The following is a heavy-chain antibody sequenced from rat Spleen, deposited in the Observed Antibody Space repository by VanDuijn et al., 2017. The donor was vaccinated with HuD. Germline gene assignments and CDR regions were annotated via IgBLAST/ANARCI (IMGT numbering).Heavy chain of an antibody. J-gene: IGHJ2*01. D-gene: IGHD1-6*01. Sequence: EVQLVESGGGLVQPGRSLKLSCAASGFTFSNYGMHWIRQAPTKGLEWVASISPSGGSTYYRDSVKGRFTISRDNAKSTLYLQMDSLRSEDTATYYCATGGYTTDYYYGDWGQGVMVTVSS. V-gene: IGHV5-19*01. CDR3: ATGGYTTDYYYGD. CDR1: GFTFSNYG. CDR2: ISPSGGST.